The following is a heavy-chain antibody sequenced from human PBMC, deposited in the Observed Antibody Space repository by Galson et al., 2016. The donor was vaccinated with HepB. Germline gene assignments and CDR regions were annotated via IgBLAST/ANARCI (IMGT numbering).Heavy chain of an antibody. CDR2: ISGYDNVV. D-gene: IGHD6-25*01. J-gene: IGHJ3*02. Sequence: SLRLSCAASGFTFSNYEMNWVRQAPGKGLEWVSYISGYDNVVYYGDSVKGRFTISRDNAKNSLFLQMNSLRAEDTAIYYCAREDYTSNDSGAFDIWGQGTMVNVGS. V-gene: IGHV3-48*03. CDR3: AREDYTSNDSGAFDI. CDR1: GFTFSNYE.